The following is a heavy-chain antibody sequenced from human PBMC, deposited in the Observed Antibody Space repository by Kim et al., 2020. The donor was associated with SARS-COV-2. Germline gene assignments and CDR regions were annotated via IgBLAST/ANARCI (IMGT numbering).Heavy chain of an antibody. CDR2: INAGNANT. Sequence: ASVKVSCKASGYTFTSYAMHWVRQAPGQRLEWMGWINAGNANTKYSQKFQGRVTITRDTSASTAYMELSSLRSEDTAVYYCARDNDILAWGMDVWGQGTTVTVSS. CDR3: ARDNDILAWGMDV. J-gene: IGHJ6*02. V-gene: IGHV1-3*01. CDR1: GYTFTSYA. D-gene: IGHD3-9*01.